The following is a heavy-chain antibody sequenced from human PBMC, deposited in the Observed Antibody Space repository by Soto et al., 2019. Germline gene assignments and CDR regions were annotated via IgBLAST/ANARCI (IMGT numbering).Heavy chain of an antibody. V-gene: IGHV4-31*03. CDR1: GVSISSGGYY. D-gene: IGHD4-17*01. CDR2: IYHSGRT. Sequence: SETLSLTCTVSGVSISSGGYYWGWIRQHPGKGLEWIGNIYHSGRTYYNPSLKSRVIMSVDTSKNHFSLNLNSVTAADTAMYFCAGVIGGDSEYYFDYWGQGTLVTVSS. CDR3: AGVIGGDSEYYFDY. J-gene: IGHJ4*02.